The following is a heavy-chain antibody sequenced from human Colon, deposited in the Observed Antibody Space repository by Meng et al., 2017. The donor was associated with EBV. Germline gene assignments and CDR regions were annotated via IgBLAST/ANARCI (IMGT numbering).Heavy chain of an antibody. CDR1: GGSFRDYY. Sequence: QVPAQQWGAGLLKPSETLSRSCAVYGGSFRDYYWTWIRHPPGKGLEWIGEIDHRGNTKYNPSLKSRVTISLDTSKKQFSLKVSSVTAADSAVYYCARRGPSGNFSPWSQGALVTVSS. CDR2: IDHRGNT. CDR3: ARRGPSGNFSP. J-gene: IGHJ5*02. D-gene: IGHD3-10*01. V-gene: IGHV4-34*01.